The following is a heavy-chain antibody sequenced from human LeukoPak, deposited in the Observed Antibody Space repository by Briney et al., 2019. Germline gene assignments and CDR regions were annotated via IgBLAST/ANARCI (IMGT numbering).Heavy chain of an antibody. Sequence: GGSLRLSCAASGFTFSGYSMNWVRQAPGKGLEWVSGISGTTDSTNYADSVKGRFTISRDNSKNTLYLQMNSLRVEDTAVYYCAKRPGSSGWYYFDYWGQGTLVTVSS. V-gene: IGHV3-23*01. CDR2: ISGTTDST. J-gene: IGHJ4*02. CDR3: AKRPGSSGWYYFDY. CDR1: GFTFSGYS. D-gene: IGHD6-19*01.